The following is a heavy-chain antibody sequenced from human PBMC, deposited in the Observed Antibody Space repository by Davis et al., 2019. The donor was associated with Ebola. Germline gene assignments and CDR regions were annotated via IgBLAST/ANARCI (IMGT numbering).Heavy chain of an antibody. CDR3: AKDIKGGFYYGMDV. CDR2: ISWSSGTI. D-gene: IGHD3-16*01. Sequence: SLKISCAASGFSFENYAMHWVRQTPGKGLEWVSGISWSSGTIGYADSVKGRFTISRDNAKNSLYLQMSSLRAEDTALYYCAKDIKGGFYYGMDVWGQGTTVTVSS. V-gene: IGHV3-9*01. J-gene: IGHJ6*02. CDR1: GFSFENYA.